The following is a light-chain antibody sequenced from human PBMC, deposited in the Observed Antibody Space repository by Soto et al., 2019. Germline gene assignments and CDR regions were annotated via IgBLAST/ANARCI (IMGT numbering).Light chain of an antibody. CDR2: KVS. CDR3: IQATLWPQP. CDR1: QSLVYSDGNTY. J-gene: IGKJ2*01. Sequence: DVVMTQSPLSLPVTLGQPASISCRSSQSLVYSDGNTYLNWFQQRPGQSPRRLIYKVSNRDSGVPDRFSGSGSGTDFTLKISRVEAEDVGVYYCIQATLWPQPFGQGNKLEIK. V-gene: IGKV2-30*01.